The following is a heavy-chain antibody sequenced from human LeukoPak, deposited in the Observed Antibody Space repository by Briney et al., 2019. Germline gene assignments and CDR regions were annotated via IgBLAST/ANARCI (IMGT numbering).Heavy chain of an antibody. D-gene: IGHD6-13*01. CDR2: IYYSGST. CDR3: ARDQYSTGWYGAFDY. Sequence: SETLSLTCTVSGGSISSYYWSWIRQPPGKGLEWIGYIYYSGSTNYNPSLNCRVTISVDTSKNQFSLRLSSVTAADTAVYYCARDQYSTGWYGAFDYWGQGTLVTVSS. V-gene: IGHV4-59*01. CDR1: GGSISSYY. J-gene: IGHJ4*02.